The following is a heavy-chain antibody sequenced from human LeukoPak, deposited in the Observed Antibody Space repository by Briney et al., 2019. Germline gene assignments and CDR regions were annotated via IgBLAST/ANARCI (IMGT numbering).Heavy chain of an antibody. Sequence: GASVKVSCKASGYTFTGYYMHWVRQAPGQGLEWMGWINPNSGGTNYAQKFQGRVTMTRDTSISTAYMELRSLRSDDTAVYYCARASPSYYDILTGYYYYYYMDVWGKGTTVTISS. CDR3: ARASPSYYDILTGYYYYYYMDV. CDR2: INPNSGGT. V-gene: IGHV1-2*02. D-gene: IGHD3-9*01. CDR1: GYTFTGYY. J-gene: IGHJ6*03.